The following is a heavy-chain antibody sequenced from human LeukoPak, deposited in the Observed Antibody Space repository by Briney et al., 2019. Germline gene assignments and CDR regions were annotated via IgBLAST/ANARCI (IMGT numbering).Heavy chain of an antibody. Sequence: GGSLRLSCAASGFTVSSNYMGWVRQAPGKGLEWLSIIYSGGSTYYADSVKGRFTISRDNSKNTLYLQMNSLRAEDTAVYYCARRLRGVDYWGQGTLVTVSS. V-gene: IGHV3-66*02. CDR3: ARRLRGVDY. CDR1: GFTVSSNY. CDR2: IYSGGST. J-gene: IGHJ4*02. D-gene: IGHD4/OR15-4a*01.